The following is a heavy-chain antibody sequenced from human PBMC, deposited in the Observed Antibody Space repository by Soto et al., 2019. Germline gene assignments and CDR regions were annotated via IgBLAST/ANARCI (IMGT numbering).Heavy chain of an antibody. CDR1: GGSISSGDYF. D-gene: IGHD3-9*01. V-gene: IGHV4-30-4*01. CDR2: ISSIGST. Sequence: QVQLQESGPGLVKPSQTLSLTCTVSGGSISSGDYFWSWIRQSRGKGLEWIGYISSIGSTYYNPSLKSRVSVSRDTSKNQFSLKLSSVTTTDTAVYYCARGLVIRPYYYHGMDVWGQGTTVTVSS. CDR3: ARGLVIRPYYYHGMDV. J-gene: IGHJ6*02.